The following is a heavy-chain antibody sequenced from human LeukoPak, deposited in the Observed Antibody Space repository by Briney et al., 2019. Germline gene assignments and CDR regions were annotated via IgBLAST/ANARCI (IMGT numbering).Heavy chain of an antibody. CDR2: TYNRSKWYN. Sequence: SQTLSLTCAISGDSVSSNSAAWNWIRQSPSRGLEWLGRTYNRSKWYNDYAVSVKSRITINPDTSKNQFSLQLNSVTPEDTAVYYCARVGLLLWFGESYYGMDVWGQGTTVTVSS. CDR1: GDSVSSNSAA. D-gene: IGHD3-10*01. V-gene: IGHV6-1*01. CDR3: ARVGLLLWFGESYYGMDV. J-gene: IGHJ6*02.